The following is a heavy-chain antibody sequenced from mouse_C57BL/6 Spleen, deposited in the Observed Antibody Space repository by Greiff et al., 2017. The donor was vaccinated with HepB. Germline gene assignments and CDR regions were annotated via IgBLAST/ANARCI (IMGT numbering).Heavy chain of an antibody. Sequence: VPLQQSGAELVKPGASVKMSCKASGYTFTTYPIEWMTQNHRKSLEWIGNFHPYNDDTKYNEKFKGKATLTVEKSSSTVYLTLSRLTSDDSAVYYWSRRGDGSSPAWFAYLGQGTLVTVSA. V-gene: IGHV1-47*01. CDR2: FHPYNDDT. CDR1: GYTFTTYP. D-gene: IGHD1-1*01. J-gene: IGHJ3*01. CDR3: SRRGDGSSPAWFAY.